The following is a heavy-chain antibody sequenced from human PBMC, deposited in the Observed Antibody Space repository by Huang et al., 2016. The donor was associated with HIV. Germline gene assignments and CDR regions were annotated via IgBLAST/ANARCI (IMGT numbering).Heavy chain of an antibody. V-gene: IGHV4-34*01. J-gene: IGHJ6*03. CDR3: ARGQGGYYYYYMDV. CDR1: GGSFSGYY. CDR2: INHSKST. Sequence: QVQLQQWGAGLLRPSETLSLTCAVYGGSFSGYYGTWIRQPPGQGLEWIGEINHSKSTNYHPSRKSRVNISVDTSRNQFSLTLTSVTAADTAVYYCARGQGGYYYYYMDVWGKGTTVTVSS.